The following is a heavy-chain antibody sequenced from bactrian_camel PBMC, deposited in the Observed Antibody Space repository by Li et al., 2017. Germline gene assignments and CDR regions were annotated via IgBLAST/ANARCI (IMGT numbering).Heavy chain of an antibody. CDR2: IYSGGVVT. V-gene: IGHV3S1*01. J-gene: IGHJ6*01. CDR1: GFTFSRYL. CDR3: VRDYKSGDYRDDFGY. D-gene: IGHD4*01. Sequence: HVQLVESGGGLVQPGGSLRLSCVASGFTFSRYLMYWVRQAPGKGLEWVSSIYSGGVVTSYADSVKGRFTISRDNSKNTLTLQMNSLKPEDTGVYYCVRDYKSGDYRDDFGYWGQGTQVTVS.